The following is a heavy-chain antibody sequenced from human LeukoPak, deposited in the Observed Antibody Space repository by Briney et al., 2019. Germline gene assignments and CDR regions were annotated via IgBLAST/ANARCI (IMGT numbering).Heavy chain of an antibody. CDR1: GFTFSSYA. D-gene: IGHD6-19*01. J-gene: IGHJ4*02. V-gene: IGHV3-23*01. CDR3: ARHEWQVGSTLDY. Sequence: TGGSLRLSCTASGFTFSSYAMTWVRQAPGKGLEWVSTISGNEGSTNYADSVKGRFTISRDDSKNTLYLQMNSLRGEDTAVYFCARHEWQVGSTLDYWGQGTLVTVSS. CDR2: ISGNEGST.